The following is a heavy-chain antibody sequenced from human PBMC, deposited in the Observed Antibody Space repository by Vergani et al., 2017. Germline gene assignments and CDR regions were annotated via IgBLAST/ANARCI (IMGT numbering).Heavy chain of an antibody. V-gene: IGHV1-69*13. J-gene: IGHJ6*02. D-gene: IGHD6-19*01. CDR2: IIPIFGTA. Sequence: QVQLVQSGAEVKKPGSSVKVSCKASGGTLSSYAISWVRQAPGQGLEWMGRIIPIFGTANYAQKFQGRVTITADESTSTAYMGLSSLRSEDTAVYYCAGDIAVAGTYYYGMDVWGQGTTVTVSS. CDR1: GGTLSSYA. CDR3: AGDIAVAGTYYYGMDV.